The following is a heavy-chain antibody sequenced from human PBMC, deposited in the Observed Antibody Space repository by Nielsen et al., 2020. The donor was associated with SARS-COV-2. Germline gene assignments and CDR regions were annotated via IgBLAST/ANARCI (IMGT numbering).Heavy chain of an antibody. CDR1: GFTFGSYG. J-gene: IGHJ4*02. D-gene: IGHD6-19*01. CDR2: ISGSGRHI. Sequence: GGSLRLSCAASGFTFGSYGMIWVRQAPGKGLEWVSSISGSGRHIYYADSVKGRFTISRDNSKNTLYLQMNSLRAEDTAVYYCAKRSGYTSGWYGDYWGQGTLVTVSS. V-gene: IGHV3-23*01. CDR3: AKRSGYTSGWYGDY.